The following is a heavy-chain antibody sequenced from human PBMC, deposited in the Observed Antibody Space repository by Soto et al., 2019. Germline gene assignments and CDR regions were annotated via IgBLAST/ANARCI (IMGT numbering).Heavy chain of an antibody. J-gene: IGHJ4*01. D-gene: IGHD3-3*01. Sequence: GGSLRLSCEGSGFTLSDHYIDWVRQAPGKGLEWLGRSRDKGQGYNTAYAASVKGRFTTSKDESKNSLYLQMNSLRAEATAVYYCARDGPYYDFWSGYPHFGYRGQGTLVTVSS. CDR1: GFTLSDHY. V-gene: IGHV3-72*01. CDR3: ARDGPYYDFWSGYPHFGY. CDR2: SRDKGQGYNT.